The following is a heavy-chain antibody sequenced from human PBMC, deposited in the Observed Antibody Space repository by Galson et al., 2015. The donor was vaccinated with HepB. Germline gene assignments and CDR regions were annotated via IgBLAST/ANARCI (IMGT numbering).Heavy chain of an antibody. V-gene: IGHV1-8*01. D-gene: IGHD7-27*01. Sequence: SVKVSCKASGYTFTSYDINWVRQATGQGLEWMGWMNPNSGNTGYAQKFQGRVTMTRNTSISTAYMELSSLRSEDTAVYYCARRVAELGNFFDYWGHGTLVTVSS. J-gene: IGHJ4*01. CDR1: GYTFTSYD. CDR3: ARRVAELGNFFDY. CDR2: MNPNSGNT.